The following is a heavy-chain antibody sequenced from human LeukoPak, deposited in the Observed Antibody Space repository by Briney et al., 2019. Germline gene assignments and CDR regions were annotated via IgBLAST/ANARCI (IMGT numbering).Heavy chain of an antibody. D-gene: IGHD2-15*01. CDR3: ARDLRVRAYCSGGSCYSGYYYGTDV. CDR2: IYYSGST. V-gene: IGHV4-61*01. CDR1: GGSVSSGSYY. J-gene: IGHJ6*04. Sequence: PSETLSLTCTVSGGSVSSGSYYWSWIRQPPGKGLEWIGYIYYSGSTNYNPSLKSRVTISVDTSKNQFSLKLSSVTAADTAVYYCARDLRVRAYCSGGSCYSGYYYGTDVWGKGTTVTVSS.